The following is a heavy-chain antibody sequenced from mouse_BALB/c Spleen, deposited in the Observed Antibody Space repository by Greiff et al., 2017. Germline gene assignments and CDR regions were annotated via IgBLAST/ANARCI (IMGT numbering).Heavy chain of an antibody. D-gene: IGHD2-1*01. V-gene: IGHV1-5*01. CDR2: IYPGNSDT. CDR3: TRRVYGNLDY. Sequence: VQLQQSGTVLARPGASVKMSCKASGYSFTSYWMHWVKQRPGQGLEWIGAIYPGNSDTSYNQKFKGKAKLTAVTSASTAYMELSSLTNEDSAVYYCTRRVYGNLDYWGQGTTLTVSS. J-gene: IGHJ2*01. CDR1: GYSFTSYW.